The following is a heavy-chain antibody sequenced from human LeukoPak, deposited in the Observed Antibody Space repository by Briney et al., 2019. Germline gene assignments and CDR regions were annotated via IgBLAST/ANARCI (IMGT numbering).Heavy chain of an antibody. CDR1: GDSISNYY. J-gene: IGHJ4*02. CDR3: ARAGGGHPHSHFDY. V-gene: IGHV4-59*01. Sequence: SETLSLTCTVSGDSISNYYWSWIRQPPGKGLEWIGYIYYSGSTNYNPSLKSRVTISVDTSKNQFSLKLSSVTAADTAVYYCARAGGGHPHSHFDYWGQGTLVTVSS. CDR2: IYYSGST. D-gene: IGHD3-16*01.